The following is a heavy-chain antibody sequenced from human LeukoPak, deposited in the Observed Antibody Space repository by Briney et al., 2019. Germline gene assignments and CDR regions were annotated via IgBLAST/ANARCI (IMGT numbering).Heavy chain of an antibody. V-gene: IGHV3-30*18. Sequence: GGSLRLSCAASGLTFSNYDTHWVRQTPGKGLEWVAVISYDGTNKYYADSVKGRFTISRDSSKNTLYLQMNSLRAEDTAVYYCTKKAFASENHHWFDPWGQGTLVTVSS. CDR2: ISYDGTNK. CDR1: GLTFSNYD. J-gene: IGHJ5*02. CDR3: TKKAFASENHHWFDP. D-gene: IGHD3-3*02.